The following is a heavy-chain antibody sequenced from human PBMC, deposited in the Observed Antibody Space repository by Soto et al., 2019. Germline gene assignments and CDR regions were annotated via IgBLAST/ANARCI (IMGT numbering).Heavy chain of an antibody. CDR3: AKVKAGYCSSISCWYFDY. CDR1: GFTFSNYA. V-gene: IGHV3-23*01. Sequence: EVQLLESGGGLVHPGGSLRLSCAASGFTFSNYAMSWVRQAPGKGLEWVSGISARTGSTNYADSVKGRFTISRDNSKDTLHLQMNSLRAEDTAIYYCAKVKAGYCSSISCWYFDYWGQGTLVTVSS. D-gene: IGHD2-2*01. J-gene: IGHJ4*02. CDR2: ISARTGST.